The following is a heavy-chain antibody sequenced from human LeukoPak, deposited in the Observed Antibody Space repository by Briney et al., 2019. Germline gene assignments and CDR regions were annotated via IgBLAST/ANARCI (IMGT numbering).Heavy chain of an antibody. Sequence: GGSLRPSCAASGFTVSSNYMSWVRQAPGKGLEWVSVIYSGGSTYYADSVKGRFTISRDNSKNTLYLQMNSLRAEDTAVYYCASMEYYYDSSGYSDYYYGMDVWGQGTTVTVSS. D-gene: IGHD3-22*01. CDR1: GFTVSSNY. CDR3: ASMEYYYDSSGYSDYYYGMDV. V-gene: IGHV3-53*01. CDR2: IYSGGST. J-gene: IGHJ6*02.